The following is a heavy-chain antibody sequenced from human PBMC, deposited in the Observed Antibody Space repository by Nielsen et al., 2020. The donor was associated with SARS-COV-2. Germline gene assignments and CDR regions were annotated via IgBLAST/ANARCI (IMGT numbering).Heavy chain of an antibody. CDR2: IYHSGST. V-gene: IGHV4-34*01. Sequence: WIRQPPGKGLEWIGEIYHSGSTNYNPSLKSRVTISVDTSKNQFSLKLSSVTAADTAVYYCARGGFPYCSSTSCYAEDYYYYMDVWGKGTTVTVSS. CDR3: ARGGFPYCSSTSCYAEDYYYYMDV. D-gene: IGHD2-2*01. J-gene: IGHJ6*03.